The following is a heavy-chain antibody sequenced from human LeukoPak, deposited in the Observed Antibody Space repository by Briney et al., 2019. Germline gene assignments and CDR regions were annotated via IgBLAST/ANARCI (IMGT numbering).Heavy chain of an antibody. CDR3: ARCGSYSKKAFDI. CDR2: IYYSGST. J-gene: IGHJ3*02. CDR1: GGSISSYY. D-gene: IGHD1-26*01. V-gene: IGHV4-59*12. Sequence: PSETLSLTCTVSGGSISSYYWSWIRQPPGKGLEWIGYIYYSGSTNYNPSLKSRVTISVDTSKNQFSLKLSSVTAADTAVYYCARCGSYSKKAFDIWGQGTMVTVSS.